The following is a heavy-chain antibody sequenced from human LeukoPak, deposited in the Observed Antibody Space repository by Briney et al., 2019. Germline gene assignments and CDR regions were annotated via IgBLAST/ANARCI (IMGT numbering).Heavy chain of an antibody. V-gene: IGHV4-59*01. Sequence: SETLSLTCPVYGGSIDSYYWSWNRQPPGKGLEWIGYIYHTGSTEYHHSLKSRVTISLDTSKNQFSLKLTSVTAADTAVYYCARVYQSAEYYFDYWGQGNLVSVSS. CDR3: ARVYQSAEYYFDY. CDR1: GGSIDSYY. D-gene: IGHD2-2*01. J-gene: IGHJ4*02. CDR2: IYHTGST.